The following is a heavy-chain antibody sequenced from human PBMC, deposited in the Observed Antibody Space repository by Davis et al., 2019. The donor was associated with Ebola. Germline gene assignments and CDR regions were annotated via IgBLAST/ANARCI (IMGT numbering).Heavy chain of an antibody. Sequence: HLSETLSLTCTVSGVSISRHYWSWIRQPPGKRLEWIGSIYYTGSAYYNSSLNSRVTISVDTSKNQFSLKLSSVTAADTAMYYCAERGGSVWGQGTLVTVSS. V-gene: IGHV4-59*11. CDR3: AERGGSV. CDR2: IYYTGSA. J-gene: IGHJ4*02. CDR1: GVSISRHY. D-gene: IGHD3-16*01.